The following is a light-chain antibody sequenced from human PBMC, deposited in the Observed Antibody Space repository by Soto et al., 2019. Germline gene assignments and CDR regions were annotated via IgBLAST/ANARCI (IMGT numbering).Light chain of an antibody. V-gene: IGLV2-8*01. CDR2: EVT. Sequence: QSALTQPPSASGSPGQSVTISCTGTSGDVGGYDYVSWYQQHPGKAPKLMIYEVTTRPSGVSDRFSGSKSGNTASLTVSGLQAEDEADYYCSSYTGGNPSYVFGTGTKVTVL. CDR3: SSYTGGNPSYV. J-gene: IGLJ1*01. CDR1: SGDVGGYDY.